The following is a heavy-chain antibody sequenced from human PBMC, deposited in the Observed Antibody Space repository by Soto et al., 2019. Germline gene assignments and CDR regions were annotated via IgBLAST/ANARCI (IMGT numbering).Heavy chain of an antibody. J-gene: IGHJ4*02. CDR1: GGSISGYY. D-gene: IGHD6-19*01. CDR2: IYYSGST. Sequence: SETLSLTCTVSGGSISGYYWSWIRQPPGKGLEWIGYIYYSGSTNYNPSLKSRVTISLDTSKNQFSLKLNSVTAADTAIYYCGNSYNSGWYSFDYWGQGSLVTVSS. CDR3: GNSYNSGWYSFDY. V-gene: IGHV4-59*01.